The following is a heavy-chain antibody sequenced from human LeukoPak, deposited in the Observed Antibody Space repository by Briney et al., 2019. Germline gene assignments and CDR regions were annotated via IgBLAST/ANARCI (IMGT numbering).Heavy chain of an antibody. J-gene: IGHJ4*02. CDR3: ARDRIRGYSYATLGL. V-gene: IGHV1-2*02. Sequence: ASVKVSCKASGYTFTHYYLHGVRQAPGQGLEWMGWISPHSGGTNYAQKFRGRVTMTRDTSISTAYMELSRLRSDDTAVYYCARDRIRGYSYATLGLWGQGTLVTVST. D-gene: IGHD5-18*01. CDR2: ISPHSGGT. CDR1: GYTFTHYY.